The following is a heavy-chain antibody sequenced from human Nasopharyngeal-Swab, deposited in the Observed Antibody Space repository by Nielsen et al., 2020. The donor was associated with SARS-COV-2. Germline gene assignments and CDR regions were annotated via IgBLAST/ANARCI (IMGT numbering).Heavy chain of an antibody. CDR3: ARMYSTGYYYYGMDV. J-gene: IGHJ6*02. D-gene: IGHD3-10*01. V-gene: IGHV2-70*01. CDR1: GFPLSASGMC. CDR2: INWDDHK. Sequence: SGPTLVKPTQTLTLTCTFSGFPLSASGMCGTWIRQTPGMALEWLALINWDDHKYYSTSLRTRLNISKDTSKNQVVLTMTNMDPVDTGTYYCARMYSTGYYYYGMDVWGQGTTVTVSS.